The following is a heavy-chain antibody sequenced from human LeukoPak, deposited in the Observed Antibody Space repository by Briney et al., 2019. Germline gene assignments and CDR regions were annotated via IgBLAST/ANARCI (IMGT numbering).Heavy chain of an antibody. J-gene: IGHJ4*02. CDR2: IKRDGSEK. D-gene: IGHD4-11*01. CDR1: GFTFSSYR. CDR3: ARYDYSDYGIAY. Sequence: PGGSLRLSCAASGFTFSSYRMTWVRQAPGKGLEWVANIKRDGSEKYYVDSVKGRFTISRDNAKNSLYLQMNSLRAEDTAMYYCARYDYSDYGIAYWGQGTLVTVSS. V-gene: IGHV3-7*01.